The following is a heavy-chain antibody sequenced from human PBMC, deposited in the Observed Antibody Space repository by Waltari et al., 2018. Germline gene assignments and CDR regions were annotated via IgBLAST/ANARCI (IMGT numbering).Heavy chain of an antibody. D-gene: IGHD2-21*01. CDR3: ATNGHIPGYFDY. Sequence: QVQLQESGPGLVKPSQTLSLTCTVSGGSISSGGYYWSWIRQHPGKGLEWIGYIYYSGSTYYNPSRKSRVTISVDTSKNQFSLKLSSVTAADTAVYYCATNGHIPGYFDYWGQGTLVTVSS. V-gene: IGHV4-31*03. CDR2: IYYSGST. J-gene: IGHJ4*02. CDR1: GGSISSGGYY.